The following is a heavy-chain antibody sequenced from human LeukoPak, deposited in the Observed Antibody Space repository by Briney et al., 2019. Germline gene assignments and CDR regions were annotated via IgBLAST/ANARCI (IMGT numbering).Heavy chain of an antibody. V-gene: IGHV3-21*01. J-gene: IGHJ6*04. D-gene: IGHD3-10*02. CDR3: AELGITMIGGV. CDR2: ISSSSSYI. Sequence: GGSLRLSCAASGFTLSSYSMNWVRQAPGKGLEWVSFISSSSSYIYYANSVKGRFTISRDNAKNSLYLQMNSLRAEDTAVYYCAELGITMIGGVWGKGTTVTISS. CDR1: GFTLSSYS.